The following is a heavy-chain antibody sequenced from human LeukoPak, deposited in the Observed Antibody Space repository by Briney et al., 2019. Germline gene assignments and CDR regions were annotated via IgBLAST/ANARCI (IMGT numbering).Heavy chain of an antibody. CDR3: ARDDSRFGSSGWYYYYGMDV. J-gene: IGHJ6*02. D-gene: IGHD6-19*01. CDR2: INPNSGGT. Sequence: ASVKVSCKASGYTFTGYYMHWVRQAPGQGLEWMGWINPNSGGTNYAQKFQGRVTMTRDTSISTAYMELGRLRSDDTAVYYCARDDSRFGSSGWYYYYGMDVWGQGTTVTVSS. CDR1: GYTFTGYY. V-gene: IGHV1-2*02.